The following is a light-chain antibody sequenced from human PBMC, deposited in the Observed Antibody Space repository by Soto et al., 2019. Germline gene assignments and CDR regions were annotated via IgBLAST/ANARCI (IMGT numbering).Light chain of an antibody. Sequence: EIVLTQSPATLSSSPGERATLSCRASQSVSSYLAWYQQKPGQAPRLLIYDASNRATGIPARFSGSGSGTDFTLTISSLEPEDFGVYSCQQRSNWPPYTFGQGTKLEIK. J-gene: IGKJ2*01. CDR3: QQRSNWPPYT. V-gene: IGKV3-11*01. CDR2: DAS. CDR1: QSVSSY.